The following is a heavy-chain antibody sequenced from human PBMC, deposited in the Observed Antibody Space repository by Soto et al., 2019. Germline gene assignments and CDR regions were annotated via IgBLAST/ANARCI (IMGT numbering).Heavy chain of an antibody. D-gene: IGHD3-22*01. J-gene: IGHJ4*02. V-gene: IGHV5-51*03. CDR2: IYPGDANT. CDR1: GYSFTSYW. CDR3: ARFGWLHYDSSGYLY. Sequence: PGESLKISCKGSGYSFTSYWIGWVRQMPGKGLEWIGIIYPGDANTRYSPSFHGQVTISADKSISTAYLQWSSLKDSDTAMYYCARFGWLHYDSSGYLYWGQGTLVTVSS.